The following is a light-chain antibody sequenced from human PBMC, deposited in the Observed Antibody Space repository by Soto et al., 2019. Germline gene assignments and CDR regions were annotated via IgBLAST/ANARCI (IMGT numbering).Light chain of an antibody. Sequence: QSVVTQPPSASQNPGQRVTISCSGSRSNVGRNSVSWYQHVPGTAPKLLIYSHDQRPSGVPDRISASRSGTAASLAISGLRSEDEAFYYCAAWDDSLNAWVFGGGTKLTVL. V-gene: IGLV1-44*01. CDR2: SHD. CDR1: RSNVGRNS. CDR3: AAWDDSLNAWV. J-gene: IGLJ3*02.